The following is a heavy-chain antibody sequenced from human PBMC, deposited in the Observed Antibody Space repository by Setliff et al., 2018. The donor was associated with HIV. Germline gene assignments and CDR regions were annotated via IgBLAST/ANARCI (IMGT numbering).Heavy chain of an antibody. Sequence: SETLSLTCTVSGYSISSGYYWGWIRQPPGKGLEWIGSIYHSGSTYYNPSLKSRVTMFFDTSEDHFSLRLSSVTAADTAVYYCASRWGSYYDTNGHPFDYWGQGTLVTVSS. J-gene: IGHJ4*02. V-gene: IGHV4-38-2*02. CDR2: IYHSGST. D-gene: IGHD3-22*01. CDR1: GYSISSGYY. CDR3: ASRWGSYYDTNGHPFDY.